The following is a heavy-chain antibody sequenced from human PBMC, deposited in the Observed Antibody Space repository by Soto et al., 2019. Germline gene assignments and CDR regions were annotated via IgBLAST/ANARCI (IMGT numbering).Heavy chain of an antibody. CDR3: ARAFIAATLGGMDF. CDR1: GFTFSSYS. CDR2: ISSSSSYI. J-gene: IGHJ6*02. Sequence: EVQLVESGGGLVKPGGSLRLSCAASGFTFSSYSMNWVRQAPGKGLEWVSSISSSSSYIYYADSVKGRFTISRDNAKNPLYLQMNSLRAEDTAVYYCARAFIAATLGGMDFWGQGTTVTVSS. V-gene: IGHV3-21*01. D-gene: IGHD6-25*01.